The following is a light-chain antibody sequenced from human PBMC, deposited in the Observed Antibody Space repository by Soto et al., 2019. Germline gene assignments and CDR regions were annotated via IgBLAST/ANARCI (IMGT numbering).Light chain of an antibody. Sequence: QSVLTQPPSVSDAPTQRVTISCSGSSSNVGNNAVSWYQQLPGKSPKLLIYYDDLKPSGVSDRFSGSKSRTSASLAIAGLHSVDVTDSYCSAWDDSLNGQVFGGGTNLTVL. J-gene: IGLJ2*01. CDR3: SAWDDSLNGQV. CDR2: YDD. CDR1: SSNVGNNA. V-gene: IGLV1-36*01.